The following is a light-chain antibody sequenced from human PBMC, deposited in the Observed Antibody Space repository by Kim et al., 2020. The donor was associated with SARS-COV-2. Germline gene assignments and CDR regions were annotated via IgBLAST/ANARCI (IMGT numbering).Light chain of an antibody. V-gene: IGKV3-20*01. Sequence: LCPGERATLSWRASQSVSSSYLAWYQQKPGQAPRLLIYGASSMATGIPDRFTGSGSGTDFTLTISRLEPEDFAVYNCQQYGSSPYTFGQGTKLEI. CDR2: GAS. CDR1: QSVSSSY. J-gene: IGKJ2*01. CDR3: QQYGSSPYT.